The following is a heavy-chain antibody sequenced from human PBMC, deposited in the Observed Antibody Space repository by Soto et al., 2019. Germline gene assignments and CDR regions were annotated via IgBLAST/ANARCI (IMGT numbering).Heavy chain of an antibody. D-gene: IGHD6-13*01. J-gene: IGHJ5*02. CDR3: TRDVIAAAGTGGGFDP. CDR1: GFTFSSYA. CDR2: ISYDGSNK. Sequence: PGGSLRLSCAAYGFTFSSYAMHWVRQAPGKGLERVAVISYDGSNKYYADSVKGRFTISRDNSKNTLYLQMNSLRAEDTAVYYCTRDVIAAAGTGGGFDPWGQGTLVTVSS. V-gene: IGHV3-30-3*01.